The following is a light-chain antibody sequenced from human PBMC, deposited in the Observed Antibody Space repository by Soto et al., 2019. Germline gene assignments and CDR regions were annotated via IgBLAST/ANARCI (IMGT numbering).Light chain of an antibody. CDR1: SSDVGGYNY. CDR3: SSYTSSSPLCV. CDR2: DVS. Sequence: QSALTQPASVSGSPGQSITISCTGTSSDVGGYNYVSWYQQHPGKAPKLMIYDVSNRPSGVSNRFSGSKSGNTASLTISGLQAEDEVDYYGSSYTSSSPLCVCGTGTKVT. J-gene: IGLJ1*01. V-gene: IGLV2-14*01.